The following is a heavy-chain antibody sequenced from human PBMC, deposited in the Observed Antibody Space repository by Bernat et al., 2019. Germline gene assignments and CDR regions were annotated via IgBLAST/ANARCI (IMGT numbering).Heavy chain of an antibody. D-gene: IGHD3-10*01. CDR3: ARGMDYYGSGSTKYYFDY. CDR1: GGSISSSNW. CDR2: IYHSGST. J-gene: IGHJ4*02. Sequence: QVQLQASGPGLVKPSGTLSLTCAVSGGSISSSNWWSWVRQPPGKGLEWIGEIYHSGSTNYNPSLKSRVTISVDKSKNQFSLKLSSVTAADTAVYYCARGMDYYGSGSTKYYFDYWGQGTLVTVSS. V-gene: IGHV4-4*02.